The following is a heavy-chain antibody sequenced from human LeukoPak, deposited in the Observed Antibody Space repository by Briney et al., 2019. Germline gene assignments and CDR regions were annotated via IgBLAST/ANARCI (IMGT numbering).Heavy chain of an antibody. J-gene: IGHJ4*02. D-gene: IGHD4/OR15-4a*01. CDR1: GFTFSMYA. CDR3: AKIAYYHFDY. CDR2: ISDGGTRT. V-gene: IGHV3-23*01. Sequence: PGGSLRLSCAASGFTFSMYAMSWVRQAPGKGLQWVSSISDGGTRTYYADSVKGRFTISRDNSKSTLYLQMNSLRTEDTALYYCAKIAYYHFDYWGQGTLVTVSS.